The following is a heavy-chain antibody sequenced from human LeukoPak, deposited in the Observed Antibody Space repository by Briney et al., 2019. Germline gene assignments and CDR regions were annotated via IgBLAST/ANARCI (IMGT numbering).Heavy chain of an antibody. V-gene: IGHV4-39*07. CDR2: IYHSGST. D-gene: IGHD3-22*01. Sequence: SETLSLTCTVSGGPISSSSYHWGWIRQPPGKGLEWIGSIYHSGSTYYNPSLKSRVTISVDTSKNQFSLKLRSVTAADTAVYYCARVVQSTDSSGFYLPEYFQHWGQGTLVTVSS. CDR3: ARVVQSTDSSGFYLPEYFQH. CDR1: GGPISSSSYH. J-gene: IGHJ1*01.